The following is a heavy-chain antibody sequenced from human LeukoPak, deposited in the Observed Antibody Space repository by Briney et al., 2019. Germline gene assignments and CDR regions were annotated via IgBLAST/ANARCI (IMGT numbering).Heavy chain of an antibody. D-gene: IGHD2-15*01. CDR1: GDSVSSNSAA. J-gene: IGHJ4*02. CDR3: AREGWVLGYCSGGSCSHFDY. Sequence: SQTLSLTCAISGDSVSSNSAAWNWIRQSPSRGLEWLGRTYYRSKWYNDYAVSVKSRITINPDTSKNQFSLQLNSVTPEDTAVYYCAREGWVLGYCSGGSCSHFDYWGQGTLVTVSS. CDR2: TYYRSKWYN. V-gene: IGHV6-1*01.